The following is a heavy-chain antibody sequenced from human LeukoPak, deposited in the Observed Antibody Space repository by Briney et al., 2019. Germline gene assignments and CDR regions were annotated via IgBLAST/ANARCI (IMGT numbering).Heavy chain of an antibody. CDR2: TRNEANIYTT. V-gene: IGHV3-72*01. Sequence: PGGSLRLSCAASGFIFSDHYMDWVRQAPGKGLEWVGRTRNEANIYTTKYAASVKGRFTISRDDSKNSLYLQMNSLKTEDTAVYYCAKDRGRWLQLRTLYWGQGTLVTVSS. J-gene: IGHJ4*02. D-gene: IGHD5-24*01. CDR3: AKDRGRWLQLRTLY. CDR1: GFIFSDHY.